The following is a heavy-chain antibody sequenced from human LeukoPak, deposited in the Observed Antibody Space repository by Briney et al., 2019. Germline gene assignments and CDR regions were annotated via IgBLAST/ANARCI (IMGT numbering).Heavy chain of an antibody. CDR3: ARVVNGYYYYYMDV. D-gene: IGHD2-8*01. Sequence: PSETLSLTCAVYGGSFSGYYWSWIRQPPGKGLEWIGEINHSGSTNYNPSLKSRVTISVDTSKNQFSLKLSSVTAADTAVYYCARVVNGYYYYYMDVWGKGTTVTVSS. V-gene: IGHV4-34*01. J-gene: IGHJ6*03. CDR2: INHSGST. CDR1: GGSFSGYY.